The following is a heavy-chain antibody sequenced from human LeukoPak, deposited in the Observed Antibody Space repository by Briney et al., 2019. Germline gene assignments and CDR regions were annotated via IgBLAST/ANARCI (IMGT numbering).Heavy chain of an antibody. J-gene: IGHJ3*02. Sequence: SETLSLTCAVYGGSFSGYYWSWIRQPPGKGLEWIGEINHSGSTNYNPSLKSRATISVDTSKNQFSLKLSSVTAADTAVYYCARGGWLGAFDIWGQGTMVTVSS. CDR2: INHSGST. CDR3: ARGGWLGAFDI. CDR1: GGSFSGYY. D-gene: IGHD3-10*01. V-gene: IGHV4-34*01.